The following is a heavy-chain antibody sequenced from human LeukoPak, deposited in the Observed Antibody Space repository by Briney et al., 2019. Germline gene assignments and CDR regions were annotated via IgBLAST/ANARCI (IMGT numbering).Heavy chain of an antibody. J-gene: IGHJ5*02. V-gene: IGHV2-5*01. CDR3: AHRRDTRYYRYRYWFAP. CDR2: INWNDEK. D-gene: IGHD3-9*01. Sequence: SGPTLVNPTQTLTLTCTFSGFSLSTSGVGVGWFRQPPGKAPEWLALINWNDEKVYSPSLQSRLTITKDTSNNQVTLTLTNVDPVDTATYYCAHRRDTRYYRYRYWFAPWGQGTLVTVSS. CDR1: GFSLSTSGVG.